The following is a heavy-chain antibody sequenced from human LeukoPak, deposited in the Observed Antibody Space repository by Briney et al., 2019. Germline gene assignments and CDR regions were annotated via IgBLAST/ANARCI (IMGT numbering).Heavy chain of an antibody. V-gene: IGHV3-23*01. CDR2: ISGSGGST. CDR1: GFTFSSYA. Sequence: GGSLRLSCAASGFTFSSYAMSWVRQAPGKGLEWVSAISGSGGSTYYADSVKGWFTISRDNSKNTLYLQMNSLRAEDTAVYYCAKRGSGWRREFDYWGQGTLVTVSS. CDR3: AKRGSGWRREFDY. J-gene: IGHJ4*02. D-gene: IGHD6-19*01.